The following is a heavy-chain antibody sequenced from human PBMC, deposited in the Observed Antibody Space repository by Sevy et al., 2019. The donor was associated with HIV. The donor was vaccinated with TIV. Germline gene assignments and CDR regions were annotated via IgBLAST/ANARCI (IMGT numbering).Heavy chain of an antibody. CDR3: ARRYFDL. Sequence: GGSLRLSCAASGSTFDTYWMQWVRQAPGQGLGWVANIRQDGNELNYADSVRGRFTISRDNAKETLYLQMSNLRVEDSAIYYCARRYFDLWGQGTLVTVSS. V-gene: IGHV3-7*01. J-gene: IGHJ4*02. CDR1: GSTFDTYW. CDR2: IRQDGNEL.